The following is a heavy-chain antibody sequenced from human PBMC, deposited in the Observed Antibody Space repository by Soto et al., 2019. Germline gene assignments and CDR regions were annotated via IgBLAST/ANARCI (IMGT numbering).Heavy chain of an antibody. Sequence: SETLSLTCAVYGGSFSGYYWTWIRQPPGTGLEWIGEINHSGSTNYNPSLKSRVTISVDTSKNQFSLKLTSVTAADTAVYYCARDKITGLFDYWGQGILVTVAS. V-gene: IGHV4-34*01. D-gene: IGHD2-8*02. J-gene: IGHJ4*02. CDR1: GGSFSGYY. CDR3: ARDKITGLFDY. CDR2: INHSGST.